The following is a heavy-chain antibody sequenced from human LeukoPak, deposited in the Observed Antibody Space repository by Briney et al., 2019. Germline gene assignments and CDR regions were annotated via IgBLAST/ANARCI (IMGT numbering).Heavy chain of an antibody. CDR2: INSDGSST. J-gene: IGHJ4*02. CDR1: GFTFSSYW. Sequence: GGSLRLSCAASGFTFSSYWMHWVRQAPGKGLVWVSRINSDGSSTSYADSVKGRFTISRDNAKNTLYLQMNSLGAEGTAVYYCARGRNSYGPGDYWGQGTLVTVSS. V-gene: IGHV3-74*01. CDR3: ARGRNSYGPGDY. D-gene: IGHD5-18*01.